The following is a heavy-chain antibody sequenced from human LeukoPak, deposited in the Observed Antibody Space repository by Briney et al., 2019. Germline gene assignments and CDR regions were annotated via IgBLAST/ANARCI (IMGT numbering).Heavy chain of an antibody. CDR2: ISYDGSR. CDR3: AKGGSPSCYSSSGY. D-gene: IGHD2-2*01. Sequence: PGRSLRLSCAASGFTFRSYAMHWVRQAPGKGLEWVAIISYDGSRYYADSVKGRFTISRDNSKNTLYLQMNSLRGEDTAVYYCAKGGSPSCYSSSGYWGQGTLVTVSS. V-gene: IGHV3-30-3*01. J-gene: IGHJ4*02. CDR1: GFTFRSYA.